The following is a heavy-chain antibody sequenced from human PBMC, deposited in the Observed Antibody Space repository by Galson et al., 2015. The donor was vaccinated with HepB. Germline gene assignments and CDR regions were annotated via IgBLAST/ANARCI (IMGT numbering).Heavy chain of an antibody. CDR2: ISSSSSHI. J-gene: IGHJ6*02. D-gene: IGHD2-21*02. V-gene: IGHV3-21*01. Sequence: SLRLYCAAYGFTFSSYSMNWVRQAPGKGLEWVSSISSSSSHIYYADSVKGRFTISRDNAKNSLYLQMNSLRAEDTAVYYCARGCGGDCYPQDYYYGMDVWGQGTTVTVSS. CDR3: ARGCGGDCYPQDYYYGMDV. CDR1: GFTFSSYS.